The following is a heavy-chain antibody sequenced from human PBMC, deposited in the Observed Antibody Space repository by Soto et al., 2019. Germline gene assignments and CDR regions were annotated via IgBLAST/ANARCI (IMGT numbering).Heavy chain of an antibody. CDR2: INHSGNT. V-gene: IGHV4-34*01. Sequence: SETLSLTCVVYGGSFNSNYWTWVRQPPGKGLEWIGEINHSGNTNYNASLKSRVTISVDTSKNQFSLNLSSVTAADTAVYYCLSARFDYWGQGTLVTVSS. CDR3: LSARFDY. D-gene: IGHD6-19*01. CDR1: GGSFNSNY. J-gene: IGHJ4*02.